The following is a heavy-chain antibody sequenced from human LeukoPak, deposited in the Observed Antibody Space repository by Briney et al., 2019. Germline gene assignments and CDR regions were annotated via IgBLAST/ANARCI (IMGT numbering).Heavy chain of an antibody. D-gene: IGHD5-24*01. V-gene: IGHV1-69*06. J-gene: IGHJ4*02. CDR2: IIPIFGTA. Sequence: ASVKVSCKASGGTFSSYAISWVRQAPGQGLEWMGGIIPIFGTANYAQKFQGRVTITADKSTSTAYMELSSLRSEDTAVYYCARRPKKMATIAGDYWGQGTLVTVSS. CDR1: GGTFSSYA. CDR3: ARRPKKMATIAGDY.